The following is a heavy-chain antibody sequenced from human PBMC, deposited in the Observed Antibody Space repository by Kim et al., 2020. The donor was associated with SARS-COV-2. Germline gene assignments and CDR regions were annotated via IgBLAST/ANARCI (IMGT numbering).Heavy chain of an antibody. D-gene: IGHD2-15*01. Sequence: SETLSLTCTVSGDSISSKDYYWGWVRQPPGKGLEWIGSIYYSGSTNYNPSLKSRVTISVDTSKNQLSLKLNSVTAADTAVYYCARPPSPLLFDAFDMWGQGTMVTVSS. V-gene: IGHV4-39*01. CDR3: ARPPSPLLFDAFDM. CDR2: IYYSGST. J-gene: IGHJ3*02. CDR1: GDSISSKDYY.